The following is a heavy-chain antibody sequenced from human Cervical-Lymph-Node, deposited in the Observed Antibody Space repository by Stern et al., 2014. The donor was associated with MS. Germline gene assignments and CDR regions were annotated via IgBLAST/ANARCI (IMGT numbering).Heavy chain of an antibody. V-gene: IGHV3-23*04. CDR1: GFSFSTHA. D-gene: IGHD1-26*01. CDR3: AKGGAAGYFDD. J-gene: IGHJ4*02. CDR2: ISGTGGST. Sequence: EVQLVQSGGGLVQPGGSLSLSCEASGFSFSTHAMTLVRQAPGKGPEWVSSISGTGGSTYYAESVKGRFTISRDNSKNTQYLQMDSPRAEDTAVYYCAKGGAAGYFDDWGQGTLVTVSS.